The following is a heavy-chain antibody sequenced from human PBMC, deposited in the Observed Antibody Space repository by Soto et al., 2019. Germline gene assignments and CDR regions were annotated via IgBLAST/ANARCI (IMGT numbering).Heavy chain of an antibody. D-gene: IGHD2-15*01. CDR1: GGSIISGGYY. J-gene: IGHJ4*02. Sequence: SETLSLTCTVSGGSIISGGYYWSWIRQHPGKGLEWIGYIYYSGSTYYNPSLKSRVTISVDTSKNQFSLKLSSVTAADTAVYYCARRPHCSGGICYYGLDNWGQGTLVTVSS. V-gene: IGHV4-31*03. CDR3: ARRPHCSGGICYYGLDN. CDR2: IYYSGST.